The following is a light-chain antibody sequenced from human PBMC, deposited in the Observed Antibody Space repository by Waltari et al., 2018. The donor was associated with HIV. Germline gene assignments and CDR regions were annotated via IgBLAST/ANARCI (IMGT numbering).Light chain of an antibody. CDR3: AAWDGSVNYSPVV. CDR2: NNN. J-gene: IGLJ2*01. V-gene: IGLV1-44*01. Sequence: QSVLTQPPSVSGTPGQRVTISCSGSSSNIGSKTRNWYQQLPGTAPKLLIYNNNQRPSGVPDRFSGSKSGTSASLAISGLQSEDEADYYCAAWDGSVNYSPVVFGGGTKLTVL. CDR1: SSNIGSKT.